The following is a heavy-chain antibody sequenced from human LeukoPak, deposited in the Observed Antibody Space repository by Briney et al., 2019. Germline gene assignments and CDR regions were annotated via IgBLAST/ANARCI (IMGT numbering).Heavy chain of an antibody. D-gene: IGHD5-18*01. CDR2: ITHSGSP. CDR3: ARHRGYSYGYIYYYYYGMDV. V-gene: IGHV4-34*01. J-gene: IGHJ6*02. Sequence: SETLSLTCAVYGGSFSGYYWSWVRQPPGKGLEWIGEITHSGSPNYNPSLKSRVTISVDTSKNQFSLKLSSVTAADTAVYYCARHRGYSYGYIYYYYYGMDVWGQGTTVTVSS. CDR1: GGSFSGYY.